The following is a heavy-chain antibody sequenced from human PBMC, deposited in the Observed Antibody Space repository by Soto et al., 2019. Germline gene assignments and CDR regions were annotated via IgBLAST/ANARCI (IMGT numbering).Heavy chain of an antibody. D-gene: IGHD2-15*01. CDR3: ATVCRFCSGSNSLY. Sequence: EVQLVESGGALVQPGGSLRLSCAASGFTFSNYAMNWVRQAPGKGLEWVSYISTGDSPIYYADSVKGRFTSSRDNAKKSLSLQMISLRAEDTAVYYCATVCRFCSGSNSLYWGRGTLVTVSS. CDR1: GFTFSNYA. J-gene: IGHJ4*02. V-gene: IGHV3-48*01. CDR2: ISTGDSPI.